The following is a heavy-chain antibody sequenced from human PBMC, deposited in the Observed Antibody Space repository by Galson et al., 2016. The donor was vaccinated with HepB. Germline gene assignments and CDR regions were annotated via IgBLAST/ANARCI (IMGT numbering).Heavy chain of an antibody. CDR2: IYYSGIT. CDR1: GDSIRSHY. CDR3: ARVTPCSGGSCGMDV. D-gene: IGHD2-15*01. J-gene: IGHJ6*02. V-gene: IGHV4-59*11. Sequence: SETLSLTCSVSGDSIRSHYWSWIRQPPGKGLQWIGFIYYSGITSYNPSLRRRVIMSVETSENEFSLKLGSVTAADTAVYYCARVTPCSGGSCGMDVWGQGTTVTVSS.